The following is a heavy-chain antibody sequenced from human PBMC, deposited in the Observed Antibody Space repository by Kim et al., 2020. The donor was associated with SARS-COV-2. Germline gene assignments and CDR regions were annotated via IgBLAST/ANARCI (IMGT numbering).Heavy chain of an antibody. J-gene: IGHJ4*02. V-gene: IGHV3-49*03. D-gene: IGHD3-10*01. CDR1: GFTFGDYA. CDR2: IRSKAYGGTT. CDR3: TRVFWSPVGVGGSGSSSFDY. Sequence: GGSLRLSCTASGFTFGDYAMSWFRQAPGKGLEWVGFIRSKAYGGTTEYAASVKGRFTISRDDSKSIAYLQMNSLKTEDTAVYYCTRVFWSPVGVGGSGSSSFDYWDQGTMVTVSS.